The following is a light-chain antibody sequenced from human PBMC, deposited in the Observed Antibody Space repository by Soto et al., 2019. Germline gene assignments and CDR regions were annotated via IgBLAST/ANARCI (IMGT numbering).Light chain of an antibody. J-gene: IGLJ2*01. CDR2: EVS. V-gene: IGLV2-14*01. CDR3: SSYTSSTTRV. CDR1: SRDIGAYNY. Sequence: QSALTQPASVSGSPGQSITISCTGTSRDIGAYNYVSWYQQHPGKAPRLIIYEVSDRPSGISNRVSGSKSGNTASLTISGLQAEDEADYYCSSYTSSTTRVFGGGTKLTVL.